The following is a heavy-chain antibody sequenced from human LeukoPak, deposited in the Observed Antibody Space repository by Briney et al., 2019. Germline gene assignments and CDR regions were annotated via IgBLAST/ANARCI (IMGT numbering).Heavy chain of an antibody. V-gene: IGHV3-64D*09. J-gene: IGHJ4*02. CDR1: GFTFSSFA. CDR3: VTDPSGNYFYFDY. CDR2: ISSDGGRT. Sequence: GGSLRLSCSASGFTFSSFAMFWVRQAPGKGLEYVSDISSDGGRTNYADSVKARFTISRDNSKVTLYLQMISLRPEDTAIYYCVTDPSGNYFYFDYWGQGTLVTVSS. D-gene: IGHD1-26*01.